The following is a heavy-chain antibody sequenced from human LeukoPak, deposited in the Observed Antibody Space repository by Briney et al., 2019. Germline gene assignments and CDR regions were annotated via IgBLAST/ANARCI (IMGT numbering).Heavy chain of an antibody. D-gene: IGHD2-2*01. V-gene: IGHV4-34*01. CDR1: GGSFSGYY. CDR3: AREEVVPAASRWSDP. Sequence: SETLSLTCAVYGGSFSGYYWSWIRQAPGKGLEWIGEINHSGSTNYHPSLTSRVTISVDTSKNQFSLKLSSVTAADTAVYYCAREEVVPAASRWSDPWGQGTLVTVSS. J-gene: IGHJ5*02. CDR2: INHSGST.